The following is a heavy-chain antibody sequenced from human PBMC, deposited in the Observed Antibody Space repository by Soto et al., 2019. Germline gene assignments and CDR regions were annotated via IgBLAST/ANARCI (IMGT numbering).Heavy chain of an antibody. CDR3: ARDPPSSPKQHNDAADI. J-gene: IGHJ3*02. CDR2: IIPIFGTA. CDR1: GGTFSSYA. Sequence: PVKLSCKASGGTFSSYAISLVRQAPGQGLEWMGGIIPIFGTANYTQKFQGRATITADESTSTAYMELSSLRSEDTAVYYWARDPPSSPKQHNDAADIWGQGTMDTGSS. V-gene: IGHV1-69*13. D-gene: IGHD6-13*01.